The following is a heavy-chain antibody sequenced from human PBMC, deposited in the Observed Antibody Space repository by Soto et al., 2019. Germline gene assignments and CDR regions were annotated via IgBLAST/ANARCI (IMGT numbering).Heavy chain of an antibody. CDR3: AKARGANNWANYYGLDV. CDR1: GFIFADYG. V-gene: IGHV3-30*18. Sequence: LRLSCAASGFIFADYGMHWVRQAPGKGLEWVALITYEGRNKYYADAVKGRFTISRDNAKNMVSLQMDSLRAEDTAVYYCAKARGANNWANYYGLDVWGQGTTVTVSS. CDR2: ITYEGRNK. J-gene: IGHJ6*02. D-gene: IGHD1-1*01.